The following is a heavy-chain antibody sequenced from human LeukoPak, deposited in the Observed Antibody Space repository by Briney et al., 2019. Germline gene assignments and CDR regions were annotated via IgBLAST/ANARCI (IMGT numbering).Heavy chain of an antibody. CDR3: ARRLLVGATLYFDY. CDR1: GGSISSSDYS. V-gene: IGHV4-39*01. Sequence: SETLSLTCTVSGGSISSSDYSWGWIRQPPGKGLEWIGSIFYSGITYYNPSLQSRVTISVDTSKNQFSLTLSSVTAADTAVYYCARRLLVGATLYFDYWGQGTLVTVSS. D-gene: IGHD1-26*01. CDR2: IFYSGIT. J-gene: IGHJ4*02.